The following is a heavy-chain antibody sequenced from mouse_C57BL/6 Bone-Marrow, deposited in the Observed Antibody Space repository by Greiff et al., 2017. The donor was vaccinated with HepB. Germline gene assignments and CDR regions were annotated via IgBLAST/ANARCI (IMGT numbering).Heavy chain of an antibody. D-gene: IGHD1-1*01. J-gene: IGHJ2*01. CDR1: GYTFTDYY. Sequence: EVQLQQSGPELVKPGASVKISCKASGYTFTDYYMNWVKQSHGKSLEWIGDINHNNGGTSYNQKFKGKATLTVDKSSSTAYMELRSLTSEDSAVYYCAREGGFITTVVGYWGQGTTLTVSS. CDR2: INHNNGGT. CDR3: AREGGFITTVVGY. V-gene: IGHV1-26*01.